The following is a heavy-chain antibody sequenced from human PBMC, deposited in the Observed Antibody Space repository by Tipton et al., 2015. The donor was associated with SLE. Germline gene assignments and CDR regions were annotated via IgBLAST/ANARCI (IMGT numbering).Heavy chain of an antibody. CDR1: SGSISSNYHY. D-gene: IGHD2-21*02. V-gene: IGHV4-30-4*08. CDR2: IYHNGNA. J-gene: IGHJ6*02. CDR3: ARGMVTWRGAIVGVDV. Sequence: TLSLTCTASSGSISSNYHYWGWIRQPPGKGLEWIAYIYHNGNAAYNPSLASRATISVDTSKNQFSLNLRSVTAADTAVYYCARGMVTWRGAIVGVDVWGQGTTVNVPS.